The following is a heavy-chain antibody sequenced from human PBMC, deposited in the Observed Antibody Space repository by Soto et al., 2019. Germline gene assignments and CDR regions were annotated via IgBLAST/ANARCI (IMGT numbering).Heavy chain of an antibody. J-gene: IGHJ4*02. CDR2: IYHSGTT. CDR3: ARDSYNLSDY. D-gene: IGHD1-1*01. CDR1: GYFIISGYH. V-gene: IGHV4-38-2*02. Sequence: PSETLSLTCVVSGYFIISGYHWGFIRQPPGKGLEWIGSIYHSGTTYYNPSLKSRVTLSVDTSKNEFSLRLTSVTAADTAVYYCARDSYNLSDYWGQGALVTVSS.